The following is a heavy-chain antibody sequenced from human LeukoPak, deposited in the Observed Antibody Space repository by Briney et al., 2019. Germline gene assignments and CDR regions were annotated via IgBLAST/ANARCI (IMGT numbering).Heavy chain of an antibody. Sequence: SETLSLTCAVYGGSLSGYYWSWIRQTPGRGVEWIGEINYSGTTNYNPALKGPVSISIDTSRSQFFLRLASVTAADTGVYYCARQGISFFGVVQNWFDPWGQGSLVTVSS. CDR2: INYSGTT. J-gene: IGHJ5*02. V-gene: IGHV4-34*01. CDR1: GGSLSGYY. CDR3: ARQGISFFGVVQNWFDP. D-gene: IGHD3-3*01.